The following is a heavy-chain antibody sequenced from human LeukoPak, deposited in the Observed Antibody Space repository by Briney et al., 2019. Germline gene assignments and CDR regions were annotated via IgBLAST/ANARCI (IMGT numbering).Heavy chain of an antibody. CDR3: GTINYFSYVKSRVTVAVDTPNTHFSRKLSSVTAADTAMYDCAREIEGLGVPARRWFDN. J-gene: IGHJ4*02. D-gene: IGHD1/OR15-1a*01. V-gene: IGHV4-59*01. CDR2: VNYTGTI. CDR1: GGSISTYY. Sequence: SETLTLTCTVSGGSISTYYWSWLRQPPGKGMEWIGYVNYTGTINYNPSSKKRLTTSLATYHNPSPPQLSSVPAPHTATYYTGTINYFSYVKSRVTVAVDTPNTHFSRKLSSVTAADTAMYDCAREIEGLGVPARRWFDNWGQGTLVTVSS.